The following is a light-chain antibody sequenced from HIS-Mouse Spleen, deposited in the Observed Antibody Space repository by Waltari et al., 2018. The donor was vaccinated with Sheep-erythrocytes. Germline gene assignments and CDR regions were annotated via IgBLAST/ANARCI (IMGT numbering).Light chain of an antibody. CDR3: QQYNNWPPT. CDR2: GAS. J-gene: IGKJ1*01. V-gene: IGKV3-15*01. CDR1: QIVSSN. Sequence: EIVMTQSPATLSVSPGESATLACRASQIVSSNLAWYQQKPGQAPRLLIYGASTRATGIPARFSGSGSGTEFTLTISSLQSEDFAVYYCQQYNNWPPTFGQGTKVEIK.